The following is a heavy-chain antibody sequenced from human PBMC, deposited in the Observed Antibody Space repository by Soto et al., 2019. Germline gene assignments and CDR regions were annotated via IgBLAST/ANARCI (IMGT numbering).Heavy chain of an antibody. CDR1: GFTFSSYG. CDR2: ISYDGSNK. D-gene: IGHD3-10*01. J-gene: IGHJ4*02. Sequence: PGGSLRLSCAASGFTFSSYGMHWVRQAPGKGLEWVAVISYDGSNKYYADSVKGRFTISRDNSKNTLYLQMNSLRAEDTAVYYCAKDRSAHYYASGGYFDYWGQGTLVTVSS. V-gene: IGHV3-30*18. CDR3: AKDRSAHYYASGGYFDY.